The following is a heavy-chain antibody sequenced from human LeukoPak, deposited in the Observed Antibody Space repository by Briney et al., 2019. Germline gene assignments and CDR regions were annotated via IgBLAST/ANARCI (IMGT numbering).Heavy chain of an antibody. CDR1: GYTFSDST. CDR3: ARLMVRGESH. D-gene: IGHD3-10*01. Sequence: ASVKVSCKASGYTFSDSTMHWVRQAPGQRLVWMGWISAGNGNTKYLQKFQGRVTITRDTSASTVYMELSSLRSEDTAVYYCARLMVRGESHWGQGTLVTVSS. J-gene: IGHJ4*02. CDR2: ISAGNGNT. V-gene: IGHV1-3*01.